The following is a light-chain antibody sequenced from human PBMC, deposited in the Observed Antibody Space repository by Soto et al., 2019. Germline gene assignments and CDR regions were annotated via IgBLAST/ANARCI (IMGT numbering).Light chain of an antibody. CDR2: GVT. V-gene: IGLV2-14*03. CDR1: HNDIGTYDY. J-gene: IGLJ1*01. Sequence: ALTQPTSVSGSPGQSITISCTGNHNDIGTYDYVSWYQQHPGRAPRLLIYGVTTRPSGISDRFSASKSGLTASLTISGLQPEDEAAYYCSSFTSNRIYVFGPGTKVTVL. CDR3: SSFTSNRIYV.